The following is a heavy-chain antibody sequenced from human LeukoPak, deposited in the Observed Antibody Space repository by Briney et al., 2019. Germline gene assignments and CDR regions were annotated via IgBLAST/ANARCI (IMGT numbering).Heavy chain of an antibody. D-gene: IGHD4/OR15-4a*01. Sequence: PSETLSLTCTVSGGSISSYYWSWIRQPPGKGLEWIGYIYYSGSTNYNPSLKSRVTISADMSKNQFSLKLSSVTAADTAVYYCARGTMVDPFDYWGQGTLVTVSS. CDR1: GGSISSYY. J-gene: IGHJ4*02. CDR2: IYYSGST. V-gene: IGHV4-59*01. CDR3: ARGTMVDPFDY.